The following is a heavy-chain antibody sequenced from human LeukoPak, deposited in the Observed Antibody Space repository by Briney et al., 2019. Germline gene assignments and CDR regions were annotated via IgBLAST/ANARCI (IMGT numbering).Heavy chain of an antibody. J-gene: IGHJ4*02. Sequence: SETLSLTCTVSGGSISSYYWSWIRQPPGKGLEWIGYIYYSGSTNYNPSLKSRVTISVDTSTNQFSLKLSSVTAADTAVYYCASDPYGGIDYWGQGTLVTVSS. CDR2: IYYSGST. D-gene: IGHD3-16*01. CDR3: ASDPYGGIDY. V-gene: IGHV4-59*01. CDR1: GGSISSYY.